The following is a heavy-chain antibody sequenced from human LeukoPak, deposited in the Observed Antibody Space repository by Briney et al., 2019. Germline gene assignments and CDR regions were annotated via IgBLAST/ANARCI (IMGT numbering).Heavy chain of an antibody. J-gene: IGHJ4*02. CDR3: AGQDTSMGWSDFDY. CDR1: GYSFTSYW. V-gene: IGHV5-10-1*01. CDR2: IDPGDSYN. Sequence: GESLTISCKGSGYSFTSYWINWVRQMPGKGLEWLGRIDPGDSYNTYSPSFQGRVTISTDKSITTAYLQWSSLKASDTAMYYCAGQDTSMGWSDFDYWGQGTLVTVSS. D-gene: IGHD5-18*01.